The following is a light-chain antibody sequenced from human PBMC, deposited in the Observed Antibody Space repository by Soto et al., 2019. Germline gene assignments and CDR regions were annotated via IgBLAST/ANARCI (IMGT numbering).Light chain of an antibody. J-gene: IGKJ1*01. CDR2: GAF. Sequence: ETVLTQSPGTLSLSPGERATLSCRASQSVRSNLAWYQQKPGQAPSLLIYGAFTRATGIPTRFSGTGSGTEFTLTISSLQSEDFAVYYCQQRNNWPWTFGQGTKVDIK. CDR3: QQRNNWPWT. CDR1: QSVRSN. V-gene: IGKV3-15*01.